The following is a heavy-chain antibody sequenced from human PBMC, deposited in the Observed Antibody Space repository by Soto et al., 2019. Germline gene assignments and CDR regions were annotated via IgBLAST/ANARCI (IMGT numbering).Heavy chain of an antibody. CDR2: ISTYTGNT. V-gene: IGHV1-18*01. J-gene: IGHJ6*02. CDR3: PRGYYYGSGRPTPGGMDV. D-gene: IGHD3-10*01. CDR1: GYTFNNYD. Sequence: QVHLVQSGAEVKKPGASVKVSCKASGYTFNNYDINWVRQAPGQGLEWMGWISTYTGNTNYAQKLQGRVTITTDTSTSTAYMELRSLRSDDSAVYYCPRGYYYGSGRPTPGGMDVWGQGTTVTVSS.